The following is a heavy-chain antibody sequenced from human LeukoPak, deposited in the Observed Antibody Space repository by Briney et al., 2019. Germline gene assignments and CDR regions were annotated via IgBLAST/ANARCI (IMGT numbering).Heavy chain of an antibody. CDR1: GFTFSSYG. D-gene: IGHD3-22*01. CDR2: IYSGGST. J-gene: IGHJ4*02. V-gene: IGHV3-53*01. CDR3: ARVYYDSSGGPDY. Sequence: GGSLRLSCAASGFTFSSYGMHWVRQAPGKGLEWVSVIYSGGSTYYADSVKGRFTISRDNSKNTLYLQMNSLRAEDTAVYYCARVYYDSSGGPDYWGQGTLVTVSS.